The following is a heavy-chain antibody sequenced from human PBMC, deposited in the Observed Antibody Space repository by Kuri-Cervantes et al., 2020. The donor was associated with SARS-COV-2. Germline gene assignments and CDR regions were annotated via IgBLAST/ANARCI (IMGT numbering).Heavy chain of an antibody. Sequence: GSLRLSCTVSGGSISSSSYYWGWIRQPPGKGLEWIGSIYYSGSTYYNPSLKGRATISVDTSKNQFSLKLSSVTAADTAVYYCARGRRIVVVPAASPPTLSPFDIWGQGTMVTVSS. CDR2: IYYSGST. D-gene: IGHD2-2*01. CDR3: ARGRRIVVVPAASPPTLSPFDI. CDR1: GGSISSSSYY. J-gene: IGHJ3*02. V-gene: IGHV4-39*07.